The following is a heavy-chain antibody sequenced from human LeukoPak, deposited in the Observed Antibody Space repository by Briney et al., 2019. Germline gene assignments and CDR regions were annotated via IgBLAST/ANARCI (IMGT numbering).Heavy chain of an antibody. CDR1: GGSISSYS. CDR3: ARGRRYYDTLFDY. CDR2: IYYSGST. Sequence: SETLSLTCSVSGGSISSYSWSWIRQPPGKGLVWIGYIYYSGSTNYNPSLKSRVTISVDTSKNQFSLKLSSVTAADTAVYYCARGRRYYDTLFDYWGQGTLVTVSS. D-gene: IGHD3-22*01. V-gene: IGHV4-59*01. J-gene: IGHJ4*02.